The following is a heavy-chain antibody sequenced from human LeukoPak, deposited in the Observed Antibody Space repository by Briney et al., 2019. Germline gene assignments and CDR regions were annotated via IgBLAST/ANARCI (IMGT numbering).Heavy chain of an antibody. V-gene: IGHV3-23*01. D-gene: IGHD4-17*01. CDR3: AKDQGYGAKARYYGMDV. Sequence: SGGSLRLSCAASGFTFSSYAMSWVRQAPGKGLEWVSAISGSGGSTYYADSVKGRFTISRDNSKDTLYLQMNSLRAEDTAVYYCAKDQGYGAKARYYGMDVWGQGTTVTVSS. CDR1: GFTFSSYA. J-gene: IGHJ6*02. CDR2: ISGSGGST.